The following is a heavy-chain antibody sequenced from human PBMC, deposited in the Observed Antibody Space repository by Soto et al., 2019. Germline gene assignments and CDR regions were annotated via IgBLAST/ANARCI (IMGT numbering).Heavy chain of an antibody. CDR1: GYTFNGNY. CDR3: ARGERGVPTAASFYGMDV. D-gene: IGHD2-2*01. Sequence: ASVKVSCKASGYTFNGNYLHWVRQAPGQRLEWMGWINPKSGGTNYAQKFQGRVTMTRDTSLSTAYMELSSLRSDDTAVYYCARGERGVPTAASFYGMDVWGQGTTVTVSS. CDR2: INPKSGGT. J-gene: IGHJ6*02. V-gene: IGHV1-2*02.